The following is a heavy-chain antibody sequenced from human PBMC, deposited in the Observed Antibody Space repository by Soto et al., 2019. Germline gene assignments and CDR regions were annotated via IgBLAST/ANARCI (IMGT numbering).Heavy chain of an antibody. CDR1: GGTFSSYT. D-gene: IGHD3-22*01. V-gene: IGHV1-69*02. CDR3: ARNDDSYFDL. CDR2: IIPILGIA. Sequence: QVQLVQSGAEVKKPGSSVKVSCKASGGTFSSYTISWVRQAPGQGLEWMGRIIPILGIANYAQKFQGRVTNTANKSTSTAYMELSSLRSEDTAVYYCARNDDSYFDLWGRGTLVTVSS. J-gene: IGHJ2*01.